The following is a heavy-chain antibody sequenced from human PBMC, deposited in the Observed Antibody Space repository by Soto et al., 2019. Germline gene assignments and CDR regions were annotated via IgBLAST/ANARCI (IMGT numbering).Heavy chain of an antibody. J-gene: IGHJ4*02. D-gene: IGHD6-6*01. CDR3: ASRGSPSGILSH. Sequence: PGGSLRLSCAASVFTFSNYAMHLVRQAPGKGLECVSYISHKSSSVYHADSVKGRFTISRDHAKNSLYLQTNSLRDEDTAVYDCASRGSPSGILSHGGQGTIVTVSS. CDR1: VFTFSNYA. CDR2: ISHKSSSV. V-gene: IGHV3-48*02.